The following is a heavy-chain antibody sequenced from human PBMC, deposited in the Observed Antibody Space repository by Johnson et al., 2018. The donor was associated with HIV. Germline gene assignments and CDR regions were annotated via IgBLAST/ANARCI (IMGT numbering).Heavy chain of an antibody. Sequence: QVQLVESGGGVVQPARSLRLSCAASGFTFSNHALHWVRQAPGKGLEWVASISYYGRNKDYADSVKGRCTISRDNSKNTLFLQMNSLRPEDTAVYHCARDPIAVRNYYGSGSAFDIWGQWTMVTVSS. CDR1: GFTFSNHA. D-gene: IGHD3-10*01. CDR2: ISYYGRNK. V-gene: IGHV3-30*04. CDR3: ARDPIAVRNYYGSGSAFDI. J-gene: IGHJ3*02.